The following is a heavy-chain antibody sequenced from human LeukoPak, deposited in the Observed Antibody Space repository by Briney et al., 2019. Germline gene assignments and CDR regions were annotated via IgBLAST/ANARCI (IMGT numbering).Heavy chain of an antibody. CDR2: IYYSGST. CDR1: GGSISSSSYY. J-gene: IGHJ3*02. D-gene: IGHD1-7*01. Sequence: SETLSLTCTVSGGSISSSSYYWGWIRQPPGKGLEWIGSIYYSGSTYYNPSPKSRVTISVDTSKNQFSLKLSSVTAADTAVYYCAGITGTPGAFDIWGQGTMVTVSS. CDR3: AGITGTPGAFDI. V-gene: IGHV4-39*01.